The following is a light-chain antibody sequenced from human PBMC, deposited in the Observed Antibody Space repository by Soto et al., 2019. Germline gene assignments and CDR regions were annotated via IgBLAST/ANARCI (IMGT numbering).Light chain of an antibody. J-gene: IGKJ1*01. CDR3: QQYDNLPPTLT. CDR2: YES. V-gene: IGKV1-33*01. CDR1: QDIATY. Sequence: DIQMTQSPSSLSASVGNRVTITCQASQDIATYLNWYQQKPGKAPTLLIYYESNFETGVPSRCSGGGSGTQFTFTIINIQHQDISTYYYQQYDNLPPTLTFGQGTKVEIE.